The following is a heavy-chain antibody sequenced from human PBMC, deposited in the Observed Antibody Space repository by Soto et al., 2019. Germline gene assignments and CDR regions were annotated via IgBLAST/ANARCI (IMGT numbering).Heavy chain of an antibody. J-gene: IGHJ6*03. D-gene: IGHD2-15*01. CDR1: GGSFISYS. CDR2: IIPIQNTA. V-gene: IGHV1-69*08. Sequence: QVQLVQSGAELKKPGSSVKVSCAASGGSFISYSFTWVLQAPGQGLEWMGRIIPIQNTANYALKFQDSVTITADRSTRTAYMALRRLRPEDTAVYYCAKSLLFVDDAYMDVWGKGTTVTVSS. CDR3: AKSLLFVDDAYMDV.